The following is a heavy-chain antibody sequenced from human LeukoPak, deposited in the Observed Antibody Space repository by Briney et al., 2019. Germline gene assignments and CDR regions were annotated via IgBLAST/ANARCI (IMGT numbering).Heavy chain of an antibody. V-gene: IGHV4-61*02. CDR3: AGRITMIVVVDDAFDI. Sequence: SETLSLTCTVSGGSISSGSYYSSWIRQPAGKGLEWIVRIYTSGSTNYNPSLKSRVTISVDTSKNQFSLKLSSVTAADTAVYYCAGRITMIVVVDDAFDIWGQGTMVTDCS. CDR1: GGSISSGSYY. D-gene: IGHD3-22*01. CDR2: IYTSGST. J-gene: IGHJ3*02.